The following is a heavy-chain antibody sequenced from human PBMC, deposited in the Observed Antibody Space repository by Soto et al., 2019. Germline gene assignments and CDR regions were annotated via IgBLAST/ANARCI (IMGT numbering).Heavy chain of an antibody. CDR2: IYYSGST. V-gene: IGHV4-61*01. Sequence: SETLSLTCTVSGGSVSSGSYYWSWIRQPPGKGLEWIGYIYYSGSTNYNPSLKSRVTISVDTSKNQFSLKLSSVTAADTAVYYFERRASLVGGTPSIDYLGQGTLVTVSS. CDR3: ERRASLVGGTPSIDY. D-gene: IGHD1-26*01. CDR1: GGSVSSGSYY. J-gene: IGHJ4*02.